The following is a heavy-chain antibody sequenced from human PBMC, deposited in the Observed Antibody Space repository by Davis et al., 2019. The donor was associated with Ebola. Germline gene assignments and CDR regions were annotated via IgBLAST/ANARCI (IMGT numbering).Heavy chain of an antibody. Sequence: AASVKVSCKASGYTFSSHGISWVRQAPGQGLEWMGRIIPILGIANYAQKFQGRVTITADKSTSTAYMELSSLRSEDTAVYYCARDTGTTADYWGQGTLVTVSS. CDR2: IIPILGIA. V-gene: IGHV1-69*04. CDR1: GYTFSSHG. J-gene: IGHJ4*02. CDR3: ARDTGTTADY. D-gene: IGHD1-1*01.